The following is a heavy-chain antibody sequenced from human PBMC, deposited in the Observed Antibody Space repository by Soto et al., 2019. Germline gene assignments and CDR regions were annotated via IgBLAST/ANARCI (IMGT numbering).Heavy chain of an antibody. CDR2: ISDYSRAT. Sequence: GSLRLSCAASGSDFTFSAHAMGWVRQDPGQGLEWVSGISDYSRATYYGDSVKGRFTISRDNSKETLFLQMNSLRAEDTASYHCVNLNDWDGDDGGWYYFGSWGQGTPVTVSS. V-gene: IGHV3-23*01. CDR3: VNLNDWDGDDGGWYYFGS. D-gene: IGHD2-21*01. CDR1: GSDFTFSAHA. J-gene: IGHJ4*02.